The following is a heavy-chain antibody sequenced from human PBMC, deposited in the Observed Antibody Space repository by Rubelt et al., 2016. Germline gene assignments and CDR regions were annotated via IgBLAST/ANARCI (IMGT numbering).Heavy chain of an antibody. J-gene: IGHJ4*02. Sequence: GWIRQPPGKGLEWIGSIYYSGSTYYNPSLKSRVTISVDTSKNQFSLKLSSVTAADTAVYYCARSRTAIMMVRGLSRRGGFDYWGQGTLVTVSS. V-gene: IGHV4-39*01. CDR2: IYYSGST. CDR3: ARSRTAIMMVRGLSRRGGFDY. D-gene: IGHD3-10*01.